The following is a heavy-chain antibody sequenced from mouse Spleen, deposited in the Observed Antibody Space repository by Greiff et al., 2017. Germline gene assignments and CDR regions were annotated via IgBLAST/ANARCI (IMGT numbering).Heavy chain of an antibody. CDR1: GYTFTDYE. Sequence: QVQLKESGAELVRPGASVTLSCKASGYTFTDYEMHWVKQTPVHGLEWIGAIDPETGGTAYNQKFKGKAILTADKSSSTAYMELRSLTSEDSAVYYCTRGEALAYWGQGTLVTVSA. CDR3: TRGEALAY. J-gene: IGHJ3*01. CDR2: IDPETGGT. V-gene: IGHV1-15*01.